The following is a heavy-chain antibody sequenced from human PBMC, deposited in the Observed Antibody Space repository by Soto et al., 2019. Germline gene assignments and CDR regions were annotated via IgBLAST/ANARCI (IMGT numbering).Heavy chain of an antibody. Sequence: PGGSLRLSCAASGFTFSSYAMHWVRQAPGKGLEWVAVISYDGSNKYYADSVKGRFTISRDNSTNTLYLQMNSLRAEDTAVYYCAKVSLERGNWFDTWGQGTRVTAPQ. V-gene: IGHV3-30-3*01. CDR3: AKVSLERGNWFDT. J-gene: IGHJ5*02. CDR1: GFTFSSYA. D-gene: IGHD1-1*01. CDR2: ISYDGSNK.